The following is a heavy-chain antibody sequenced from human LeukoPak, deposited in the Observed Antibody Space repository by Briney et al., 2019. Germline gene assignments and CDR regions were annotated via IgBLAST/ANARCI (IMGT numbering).Heavy chain of an antibody. D-gene: IGHD2-21*01. J-gene: IGHJ3*02. V-gene: IGHV4-39*01. CDR1: GGSISSRSYY. Sequence: PSETLSLTCTVSGGSISSRSYYWGWIRQPPGKGLEWIGSIHYSGSTYYNPSLKSRVTISVDTSKNQFSLKLGSVTAADTAVYYCVISLIQGSADDAFDIWGQGTMVTVSS. CDR3: VISLIQGSADDAFDI. CDR2: IHYSGST.